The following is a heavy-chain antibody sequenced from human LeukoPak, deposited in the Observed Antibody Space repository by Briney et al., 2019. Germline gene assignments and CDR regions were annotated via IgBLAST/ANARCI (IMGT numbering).Heavy chain of an antibody. D-gene: IGHD5-12*01. CDR2: INPNSGGT. V-gene: IGHV1-2*02. Sequence: ASVTVSCKASGYTFTGYYMHWVRQAPGQGLGWMGWINPNSGGTNYAQKFQGRVTMTRDTSISTAYMELSRLRSDDTAVYYCARGLYSGYAYTSLYFDYWGQGTLVTVSS. CDR1: GYTFTGYY. CDR3: ARGLYSGYAYTSLYFDY. J-gene: IGHJ4*02.